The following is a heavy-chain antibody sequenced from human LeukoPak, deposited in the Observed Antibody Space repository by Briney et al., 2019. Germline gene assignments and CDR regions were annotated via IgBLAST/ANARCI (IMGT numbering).Heavy chain of an antibody. Sequence: GGSLRLTCRGSGFAFGNYGMNWVRQAPGKGLEWVSAITGSGEGTSYTDAVTGRFTISRDNSRNTLFLQMDSLRADDTAVYYCAKDPNGDYLGAFDFWGPGTLVTVSS. CDR3: AKDPNGDYLGAFDF. CDR2: ITGSGEGT. V-gene: IGHV3-23*01. D-gene: IGHD4-17*01. CDR1: GFAFGNYG. J-gene: IGHJ3*01.